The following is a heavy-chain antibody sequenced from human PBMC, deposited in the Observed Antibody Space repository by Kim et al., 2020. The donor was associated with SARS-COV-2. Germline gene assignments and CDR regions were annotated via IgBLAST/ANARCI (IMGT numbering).Heavy chain of an antibody. CDR3: ARDSAELRYFDWLYGLGKGPFAFDI. CDR1: GFTFSSYA. CDR2: ISYDGSNK. V-gene: IGHV3-30*04. J-gene: IGHJ3*02. Sequence: GGSLRLSCAASGFTFSSYAMHWVRQAPGKGLEWVAVISYDGSNKYYADSVKGRFTISRDNSKNTLYLQMNSLRAEDTAVYYCARDSAELRYFDWLYGLGKGPFAFDIWGQGTMVTVSS. D-gene: IGHD3-9*01.